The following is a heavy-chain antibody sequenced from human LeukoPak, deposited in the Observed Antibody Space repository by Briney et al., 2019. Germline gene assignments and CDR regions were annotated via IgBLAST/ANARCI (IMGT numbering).Heavy chain of an antibody. Sequence: GESLKISCKGSGYSFTSYWIGWVRQMPGKGLEWMGIIYPGDSDTRYSPSFQGQVTISADKSISTAYLQWSSLKASDTAMYYCARLVGYYDSSGYCDYWGQGTLVTVSS. CDR1: GYSFTSYW. CDR3: ARLVGYYDSSGYCDY. D-gene: IGHD3-22*01. J-gene: IGHJ4*02. V-gene: IGHV5-51*01. CDR2: IYPGDSDT.